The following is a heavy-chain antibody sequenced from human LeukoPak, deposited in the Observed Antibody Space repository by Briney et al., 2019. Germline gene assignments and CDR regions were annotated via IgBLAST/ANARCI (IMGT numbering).Heavy chain of an antibody. CDR2: ISYDGSNK. J-gene: IGHJ5*02. CDR3: ATSSGWFGPNWFDP. Sequence: PGGSLRLSCAASGFTFSSYAMHWVRQAPGKGLEWVAVISYDGSNKYYADFVKGRFTIARDNSKNTLYLQMNSLRAEDTAVYYCATSSGWFGPNWFDPWGQGTLVTVSS. V-gene: IGHV3-30-3*01. CDR1: GFTFSSYA. D-gene: IGHD6-19*01.